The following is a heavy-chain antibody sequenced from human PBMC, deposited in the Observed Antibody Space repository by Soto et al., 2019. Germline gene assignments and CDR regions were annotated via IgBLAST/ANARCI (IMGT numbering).Heavy chain of an antibody. Sequence: QITLKESGPTLVTPTQTLTLTCSFSGFSLTTDGESVGWVRQPPGKALEWLALIYWSDSKRYSPSLKNRLTVTKDDSKNQVLLTMTNMDPVDTATYYCIHRRRDAGPNGDYWGQGTLVTVSS. D-gene: IGHD3-16*01. CDR1: GFSLTTDGES. CDR2: IYWSDSK. V-gene: IGHV2-5*01. J-gene: IGHJ4*02. CDR3: IHRRRDAGPNGDY.